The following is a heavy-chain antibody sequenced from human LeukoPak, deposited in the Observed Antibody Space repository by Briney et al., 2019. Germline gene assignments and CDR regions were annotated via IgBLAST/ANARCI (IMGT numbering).Heavy chain of an antibody. J-gene: IGHJ4*02. CDR3: TKDRSGWTFEN. V-gene: IGHV3-23*01. Sequence: GGSLRLSCAASGFMFSDCWMNWVRQAPGKGLEWVSSTSSSGDTTFYADSVKGRFTVSRDNSKNSLFLQMNSLRAEDTAVYYCTKDRSGWTFENWGQGTLVTVSS. D-gene: IGHD6-19*01. CDR1: GFMFSDCW. CDR2: TSSSGDTT.